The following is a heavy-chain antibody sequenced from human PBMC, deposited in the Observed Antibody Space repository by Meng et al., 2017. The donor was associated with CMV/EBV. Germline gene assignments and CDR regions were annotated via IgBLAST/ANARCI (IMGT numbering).Heavy chain of an antibody. CDR3: ARGGASSGYDLIDY. V-gene: IGHV1-18*01. D-gene: IGHD5-12*01. CDR1: GYTFTSYG. J-gene: IGHJ4*02. CDR2: ISAYNGNT. Sequence: QVQPVQFRAGVNTPGASVKVSCKASGYTFTSYGISWVRQAPGQGLEWMGWISAYNGNTNYAQKLQGRVTMTTDTSTSTAYMELRSLRSDDTAVYYCARGGASSGYDLIDYWGQGTLVTVSS.